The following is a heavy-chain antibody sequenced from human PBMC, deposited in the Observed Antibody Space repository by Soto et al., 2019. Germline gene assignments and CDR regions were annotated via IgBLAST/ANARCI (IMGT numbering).Heavy chain of an antibody. CDR2: IYTSGST. Sequence: PSETLSLTCTVSGGSISSYYWSWIRQPAGKGLEWIGRIYTSGSTNYNPPLKSRVTMSVDTSKNQFSLKLSSVTAADTAVYYCARHLYDSWSGYPLPYYFDYWGQGTLVTVSS. V-gene: IGHV4-4*07. J-gene: IGHJ4*02. CDR3: ARHLYDSWSGYPLPYYFDY. CDR1: GGSISSYY. D-gene: IGHD3-3*01.